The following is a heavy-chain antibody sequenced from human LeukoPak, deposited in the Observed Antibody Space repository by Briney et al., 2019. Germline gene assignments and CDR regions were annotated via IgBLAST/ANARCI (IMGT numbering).Heavy chain of an antibody. CDR3: ARVGLCSGGSCYSYYYGMDV. CDR2: IIPIFGTA. V-gene: IGHV1-69*13. CDR1: GGTFSSYA. J-gene: IGHJ6*02. Sequence: ASVKVSCKASGGTFSSYAISWVRQAPGQGLEWKGGIIPIFGTANYAQKFQGRVTITADESTSTAYMELSSLRSEDTAVYYCARVGLCSGGSCYSYYYGMDVWGQGTTVTVSS. D-gene: IGHD2-15*01.